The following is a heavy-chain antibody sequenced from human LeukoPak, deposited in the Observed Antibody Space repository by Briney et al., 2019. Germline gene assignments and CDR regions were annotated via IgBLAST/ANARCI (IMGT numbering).Heavy chain of an antibody. CDR2: IYHSGST. CDR1: GGSISSSSYY. J-gene: IGHJ4*02. CDR3: ARVPEMGPIDY. D-gene: IGHD2-8*01. Sequence: SETLSLTCTVSGGSISSSSYYWSWIRQPPGKGLEWIGYIYHSGSTNYNPSLKSRVTISVDTSKNQFSLKLSSVTAADTAVYYCARVPEMGPIDYWGQGTLVTVSS. V-gene: IGHV4-61*01.